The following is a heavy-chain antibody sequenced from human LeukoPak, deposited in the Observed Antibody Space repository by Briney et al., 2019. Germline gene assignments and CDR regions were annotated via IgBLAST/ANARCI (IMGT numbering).Heavy chain of an antibody. Sequence: GWSLRLSCAASGFTFDDYAMHWVRQAPGKGLEWVSGISWNSGSIGYADSVKGRFTISRDNAKNSLYLQMNSLRAEDTALYYCAFAVAGTFYFDYWGQGTLVTVSS. V-gene: IGHV3-9*01. CDR3: AFAVAGTFYFDY. D-gene: IGHD6-19*01. CDR2: ISWNSGSI. J-gene: IGHJ4*02. CDR1: GFTFDDYA.